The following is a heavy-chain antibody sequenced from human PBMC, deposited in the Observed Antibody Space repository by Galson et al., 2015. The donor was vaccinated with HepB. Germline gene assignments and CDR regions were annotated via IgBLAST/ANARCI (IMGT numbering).Heavy chain of an antibody. D-gene: IGHD3-22*01. Sequence: SLRLSCAASGFTFSTYAMHWVRQAPGKGLDWVAVISYDGSNQYYTDSVKGRFTISRDNSKNTVYLQMNSLRADDTAVYYCARSSYDSSPYGYHYYGMAVWGQGTTVTVSS. CDR3: ARSSYDSSPYGYHYYGMAV. V-gene: IGHV3-30-3*01. J-gene: IGHJ6*02. CDR2: ISYDGSNQ. CDR1: GFTFSTYA.